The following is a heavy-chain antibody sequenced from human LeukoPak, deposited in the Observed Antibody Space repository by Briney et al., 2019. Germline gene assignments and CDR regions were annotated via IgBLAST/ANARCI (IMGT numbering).Heavy chain of an antibody. Sequence: GASVKVSCKASGYAFTSYGISWVRQAPGQGLEWMGWISAYNGNTNNAPKLQGRVTMTTDTSTSTAYMELRSLRSDDTAVYYCAREDCSGGSCYSLSLTPVFHVFDIWGQGTMVTVSS. CDR1: GYAFTSYG. CDR3: AREDCSGGSCYSLSLTPVFHVFDI. V-gene: IGHV1-18*01. J-gene: IGHJ3*02. CDR2: ISAYNGNT. D-gene: IGHD2-15*01.